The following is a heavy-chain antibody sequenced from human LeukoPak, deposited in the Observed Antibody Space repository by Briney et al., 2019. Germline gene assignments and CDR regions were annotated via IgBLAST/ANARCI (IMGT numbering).Heavy chain of an antibody. J-gene: IGHJ4*02. Sequence: PGGSLRLSCAASGFTFSSYAMSWVRQAPGKGLEWVSAISGSGGSTYYADSVRGRFTISRDNSKSTLYLQMNSLRAEDTAVYYCANGDGSYYGFDYWGQGTLVTVSS. CDR1: GFTFSSYA. CDR2: ISGSGGST. D-gene: IGHD1-26*01. CDR3: ANGDGSYYGFDY. V-gene: IGHV3-23*01.